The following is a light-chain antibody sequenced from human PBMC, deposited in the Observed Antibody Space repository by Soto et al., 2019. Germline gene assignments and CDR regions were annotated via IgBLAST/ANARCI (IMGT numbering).Light chain of an antibody. V-gene: IGKV3-20*01. CDR1: QSVSSSY. Sequence: EIVLTQSPGTLSLSPGERATLSCRASQSVSSSYLAWYQQKPGQAPRLLIYGASSRATGIPDRFSGSGSGTDFTLTISRLEPEDFAVYYCQQYGSFNPRTFGGGTKVEIK. J-gene: IGKJ4*01. CDR3: QQYGSFNPRT. CDR2: GAS.